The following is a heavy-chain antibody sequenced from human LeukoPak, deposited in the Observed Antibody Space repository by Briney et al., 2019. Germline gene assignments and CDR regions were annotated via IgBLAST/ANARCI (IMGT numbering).Heavy chain of an antibody. CDR1: GYTFTSYG. V-gene: IGHV1-18*01. J-gene: IGHJ6*02. CDR2: ISAYNGNT. Sequence: ASVTVSCQASGYTFTSYGICWVRQDPGQGLEWMGWISAYNGNTNYAQKLQGRVTMTTDTSTSTAYMELRSLRSDDTAVYYCARDSVPSRWYRDWPIRAGMDVWGQGTTVTVSS. D-gene: IGHD6-13*01. CDR3: ARDSVPSRWYRDWPIRAGMDV.